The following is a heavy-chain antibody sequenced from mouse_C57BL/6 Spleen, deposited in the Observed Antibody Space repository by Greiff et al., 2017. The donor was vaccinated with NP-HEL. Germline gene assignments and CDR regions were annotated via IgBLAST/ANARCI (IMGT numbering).Heavy chain of an antibody. CDR2: IDPSDSYT. J-gene: IGHJ2*01. D-gene: IGHD2-3*01. CDR1: GYTFTSYW. V-gene: IGHV1-50*01. Sequence: QVQLQQPGAELVKPGASVKLSCKASGYTFTSYWMQWVKQRPGQGLEWIGEIDPSDSYTNYNQKFKGKATLTVDTSSSTAYMQLSSLTSEDSAVYYCARRGARWLLDYWGQGTTLTVSS. CDR3: ARRGARWLLDY.